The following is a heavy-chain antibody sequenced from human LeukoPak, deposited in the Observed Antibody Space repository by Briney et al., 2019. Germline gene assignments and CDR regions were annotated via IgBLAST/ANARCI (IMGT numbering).Heavy chain of an antibody. CDR3: ANYETGASWPGTDY. CDR2: ISSSGDNT. V-gene: IGHV3-23*01. Sequence: PGGSLTLSCAASGFTFNNYAMSSVRQAPGKGLQWVSTISSSGDNTHYADSVKGRFTISRDNSKNKLHLQMSSLRAEDTAVYYCANYETGASWPGTDYWGQGNLVTVSS. J-gene: IGHJ4*02. D-gene: IGHD1-1*01. CDR1: GFTFNNYA.